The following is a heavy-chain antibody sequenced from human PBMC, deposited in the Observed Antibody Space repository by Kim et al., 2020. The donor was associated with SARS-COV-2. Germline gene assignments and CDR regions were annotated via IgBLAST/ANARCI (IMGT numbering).Heavy chain of an antibody. CDR1: GFTFSNYW. Sequence: GGSLRLSCAASGFTFSNYWMHWVRQAPGKGLVWVSRINSDGSSTTYADSVKGRFTISRDSAKNTLFLQMNSLRAEDAAVYYCARDGNGLGVWGQGTTVTVSS. CDR3: ARDGNGLGV. V-gene: IGHV3-74*01. CDR2: INSDGSST. J-gene: IGHJ6*02.